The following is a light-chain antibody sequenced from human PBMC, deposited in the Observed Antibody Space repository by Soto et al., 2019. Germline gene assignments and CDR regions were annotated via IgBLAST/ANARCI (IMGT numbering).Light chain of an antibody. CDR2: DAS. CDR1: QSISTW. J-gene: IGKJ5*01. V-gene: IGKV1-5*01. CDR3: QKLNSYPIT. Sequence: DLQTTQSPSTLCGCIGAVLTDTCWASQSISTWLAWYQQKPGKAPKLLIYDASNLQSGVPSRFSGSGSGTDFTLTISSLQPEDFATYYCQKLNSYPITCGKGRRRGN.